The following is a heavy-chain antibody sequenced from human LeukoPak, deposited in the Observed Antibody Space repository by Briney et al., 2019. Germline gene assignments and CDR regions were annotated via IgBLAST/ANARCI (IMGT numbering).Heavy chain of an antibody. CDR1: GFTFSDYY. V-gene: IGHV3-11*01. CDR2: ISRSGTTT. J-gene: IGHJ4*02. D-gene: IGHD3-22*01. CDR3: ARDPDQTGMINLDY. Sequence: GRSLRLSCAASGFTFSDYYMSWIRQAPGKGREWVTDISRSGTTTYYADSVKGRFTISRDNAKNLPYLQMNGLRAHDTAFYYCARDPDQTGMINLDYWGEGTLVTVSS.